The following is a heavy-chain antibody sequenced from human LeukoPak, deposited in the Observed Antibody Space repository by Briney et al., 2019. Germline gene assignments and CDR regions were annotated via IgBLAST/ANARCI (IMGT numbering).Heavy chain of an antibody. J-gene: IGHJ6*03. D-gene: IGHD1-26*01. CDR1: GGSISSGSYY. CDR3: ARVGGSYFPPYYYYYMDV. CDR2: IYTTGST. Sequence: PSENLSLTCTVSGGSISSGSYYWSWIRQPAGKGLEWIGRIYTTGSTYYNPSLKSRVTISVDTSKNQFSLKLSSVTAADTAVYYCARVGGSYFPPYYYYYMDVWGKGTTVTISS. V-gene: IGHV4-61*02.